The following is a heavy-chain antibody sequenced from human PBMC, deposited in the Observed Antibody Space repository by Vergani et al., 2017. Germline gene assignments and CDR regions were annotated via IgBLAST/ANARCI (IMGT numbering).Heavy chain of an antibody. CDR3: ARGVWAARPGYYYMDV. D-gene: IGHD6-6*01. CDR2: INHSGST. V-gene: IGHV4-34*01. CDR1: GGSFSGYY. J-gene: IGHJ6*03. Sequence: QVQLQQWGAGLLKPSETLSLTCAVYGGSFSGYYWSWIRQPPGKGLEWIGEINHSGSTNYNPSLKSRFTISVDTAKNQFSLKLSSVTAADTAVYYCARGVWAARPGYYYMDVWGKGTTVTVSS.